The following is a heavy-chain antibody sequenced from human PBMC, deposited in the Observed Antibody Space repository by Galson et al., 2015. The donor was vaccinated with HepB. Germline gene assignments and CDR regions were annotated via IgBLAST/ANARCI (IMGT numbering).Heavy chain of an antibody. Sequence: SLRLSCAASGFTFSSYAMSWVRQAPGKGLEWLSYISGGSSYTDYADSVKGRFTISRDNAKNSLYLQLNSLRAEDTAVYYCARGDLTGYSYYFDYWGQGTLVTVSS. J-gene: IGHJ4*02. CDR3: ARGDLTGYSYYFDY. CDR2: ISGGSSYT. V-gene: IGHV3-21*05. D-gene: IGHD3-9*01. CDR1: GFTFSSYA.